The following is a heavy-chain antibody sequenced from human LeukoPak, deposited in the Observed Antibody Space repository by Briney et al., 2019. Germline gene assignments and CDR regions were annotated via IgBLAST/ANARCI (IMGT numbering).Heavy chain of an antibody. V-gene: IGHV3-64*01. J-gene: IGHJ6*03. Sequence: GGSLRLSCAASGFTFSSYAMHWVRQAPGKGLEYVSAISSNGGSTYYANSVKGRFTISRDNSKNTLYLQMGSLRAEDMAVYYCGGYCSGGSCYPLPYYMDVWGKGTTVTVSS. CDR2: ISSNGGST. CDR1: GFTFSSYA. CDR3: GGYCSGGSCYPLPYYMDV. D-gene: IGHD2-15*01.